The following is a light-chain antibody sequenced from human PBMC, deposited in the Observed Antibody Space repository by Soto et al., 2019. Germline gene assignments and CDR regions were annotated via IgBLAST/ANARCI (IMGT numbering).Light chain of an antibody. Sequence: QSVLTQSPSASGTPGQRVTISCSGGSSNIGSNSVNWYLQLPGTAPKLLIYSDVQRPSGVPDRFSGSKSGTSASLAISGLQSEDEADYYCATWDDSLNVWVFGGGTKLTVL. CDR2: SDV. CDR1: SSNIGSNS. CDR3: ATWDDSLNVWV. J-gene: IGLJ3*02. V-gene: IGLV1-44*01.